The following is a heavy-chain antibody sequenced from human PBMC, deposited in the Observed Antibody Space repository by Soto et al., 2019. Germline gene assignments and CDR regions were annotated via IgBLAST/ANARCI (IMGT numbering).Heavy chain of an antibody. CDR1: GGSFSGYY. CDR3: ARGPWIQPRAGSFDY. V-gene: IGHV4-34*01. D-gene: IGHD5-18*01. CDR2: INHSGST. Sequence: LSLTCAVYGGSFSGYYWSWIRQPPGKGLEWIGEINHSGSTNYNPSLKSRVTISVDTSKNQFSLKLSSVTAADTAVYYCARGPWIQPRAGSFDYWGQGTLVTVSS. J-gene: IGHJ4*02.